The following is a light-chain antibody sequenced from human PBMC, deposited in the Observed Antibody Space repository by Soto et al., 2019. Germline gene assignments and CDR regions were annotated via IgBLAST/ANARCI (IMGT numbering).Light chain of an antibody. J-gene: IGKJ1*01. CDR3: QQTYSTPRS. CDR1: QSIGRY. CDR2: AAS. V-gene: IGKV1-39*01. Sequence: DIQMTQSPSSLSASVGDRVTITCRPSQSIGRYLNWYQQKPGKAPKLLIYAASSLQSGVPSRFSGSGSGTDFTLTISSLQPEDFATYYCQQTYSTPRSFGIGTKVEIK.